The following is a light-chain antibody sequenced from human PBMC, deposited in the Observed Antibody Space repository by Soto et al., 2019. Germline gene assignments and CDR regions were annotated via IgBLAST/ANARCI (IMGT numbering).Light chain of an antibody. CDR2: GPS. J-gene: IGKJ1*01. V-gene: IGKV3-20*01. CDR3: HQFGSSPQT. CDR1: QNVNSNH. Sequence: EIVLMQSPGTLSLSPGERATLSCRASQNVNSNHIAWYQQKPGQAPRLLIYGPSSRATGIPERFSGSGSGTDFTLTISRLEPEDFAVYFCHQFGSSPQTFGHGTKVEIK.